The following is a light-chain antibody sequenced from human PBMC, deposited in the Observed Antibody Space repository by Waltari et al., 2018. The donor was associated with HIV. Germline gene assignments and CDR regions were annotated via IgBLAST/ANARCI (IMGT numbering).Light chain of an antibody. J-gene: IGLJ3*02. Sequence: QAVLTQPASLSASPGTSPSLTCSLRSGINFDTYRIYWYQQKPGSPPQYLLKSKADSDRQQGSGVPSRFSGSKDASANAGILLISGLQSEDEADYYCMIWHSSAWVFGGGTKLTVL. V-gene: IGLV5-45*01. CDR3: MIWHSSAWV. CDR2: SKADSDR. CDR1: SGINFDTYR.